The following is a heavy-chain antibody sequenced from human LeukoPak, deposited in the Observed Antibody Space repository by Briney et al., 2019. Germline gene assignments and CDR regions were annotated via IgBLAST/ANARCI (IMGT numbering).Heavy chain of an antibody. Sequence: GSLRLSCAASGFTFGSSWMAWVRQAPGKGLEWVGNIKEDGTAKNYVVSVRGRFTISRDNAKNSLYLQMNSLRGEDTAVYYCARDAGRREDIWGQGTMVTVSS. V-gene: IGHV3-7*01. D-gene: IGHD1-1*01. J-gene: IGHJ3*02. CDR3: ARDAGRREDI. CDR2: IKEDGTAK. CDR1: GFTFGSSW.